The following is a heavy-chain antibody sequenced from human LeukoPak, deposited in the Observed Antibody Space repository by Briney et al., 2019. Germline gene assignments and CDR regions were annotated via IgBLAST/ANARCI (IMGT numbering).Heavy chain of an antibody. CDR1: GGSISSYY. V-gene: IGHV4-34*01. CDR2: INHSGST. J-gene: IGHJ5*02. CDR3: ARAFRMYALHNWFDP. D-gene: IGHD2-8*01. Sequence: AETLSLTCTLSGGSISSYYWSWIRQPPGKGLEWIGEINHSGSTNYNPSLKSRVTIPVDTSKNQFSLKLSSVTAADTAVYYCARAFRMYALHNWFDPWGQGTLVTVSS.